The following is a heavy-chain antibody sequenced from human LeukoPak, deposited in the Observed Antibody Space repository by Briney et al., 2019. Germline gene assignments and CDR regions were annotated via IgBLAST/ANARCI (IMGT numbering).Heavy chain of an antibody. D-gene: IGHD2-2*01. CDR3: ARDENYCTSTSCYKDYFDY. V-gene: IGHV3-30*02. J-gene: IGHJ4*02. Sequence: GGSLRLSCAASGFTFNNYGMHWLRQAPGKVLEWVALIRHDGSYKYYADSVKGRFTISRDNSKNTLYLQMNSLRADDTAVYYCARDENYCTSTSCYKDYFDYWGQGTLVTVSS. CDR1: GFTFNNYG. CDR2: IRHDGSYK.